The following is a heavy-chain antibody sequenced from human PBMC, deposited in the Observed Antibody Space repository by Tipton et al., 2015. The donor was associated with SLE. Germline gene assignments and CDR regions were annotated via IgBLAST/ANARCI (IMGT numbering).Heavy chain of an antibody. D-gene: IGHD3-22*01. J-gene: IGHJ4*02. CDR3: AREYYDSSGYGDY. V-gene: IGHV3-30-3*01. Sequence: SLRLSCAASGFNFSSYAMHWVRQAPGKGLEWVAVISYDGSNKYYADSVKGRFTISRDNSKNTLYLQMNSLRAEDTAVYYCAREYYDSSGYGDYWGQGTLVTVSS. CDR1: GFNFSSYA. CDR2: ISYDGSNK.